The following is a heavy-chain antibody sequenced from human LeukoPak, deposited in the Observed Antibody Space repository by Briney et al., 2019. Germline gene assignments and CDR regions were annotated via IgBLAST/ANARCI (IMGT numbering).Heavy chain of an antibody. Sequence: GGSLRLSCAASGFTFSSYGMHWVRQAPGEGLEWVAVIWYDGSNKYYADSVKGRFTISRDNSKNTLYLQMNSLRAEDTAVYYCARDLIYYDSSGYYYGPLDYWGQGTLVTVSS. CDR2: IWYDGSNK. CDR3: ARDLIYYDSSGYYYGPLDY. J-gene: IGHJ4*02. D-gene: IGHD3-22*01. V-gene: IGHV3-33*01. CDR1: GFTFSSYG.